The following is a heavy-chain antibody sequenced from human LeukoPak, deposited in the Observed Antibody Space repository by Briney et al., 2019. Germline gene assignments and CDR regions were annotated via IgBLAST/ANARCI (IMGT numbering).Heavy chain of an antibody. Sequence: GGSPRLSCTASGFNLGDYAISWVRQAPGKGLEWVGFIRSKAYGGTAEYAASVKGRFTISRDDSKSIAYLQMNSLKTEDTAVYYCTPTTPGYSYGIYWGQGTLVTVSS. J-gene: IGHJ4*02. V-gene: IGHV3-49*04. CDR1: GFNLGDYA. CDR3: TPTTPGYSYGIY. CDR2: IRSKAYGGTA. D-gene: IGHD5-18*01.